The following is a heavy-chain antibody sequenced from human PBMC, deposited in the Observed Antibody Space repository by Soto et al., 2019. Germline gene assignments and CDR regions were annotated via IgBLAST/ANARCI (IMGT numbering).Heavy chain of an antibody. J-gene: IGHJ4*02. CDR2: IYYSGST. Sequence: SETLSLTCTVSGGSISSGDYYWSWIRQPPGKGLEWIGYIYYSGSTYYNPSLKSRVTISVDTSKNQFSLKLSSVTAADTAVYYCAREGGYSYGYSDHWGQGTLVTVSS. D-gene: IGHD5-18*01. CDR1: GGSISSGDYY. CDR3: AREGGYSYGYSDH. V-gene: IGHV4-30-4*01.